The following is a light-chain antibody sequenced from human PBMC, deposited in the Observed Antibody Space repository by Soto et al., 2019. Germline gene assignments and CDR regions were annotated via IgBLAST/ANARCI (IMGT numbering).Light chain of an antibody. CDR1: QSISSR. J-gene: IGKJ1*01. CDR2: GAS. CDR3: QQYNGT. V-gene: IGKV1-5*01. Sequence: DIQMTQSPSTLSASVGDRVTITCRASQSISSRLAWYQQKPGKAPNLLIYGASSLESGVPSRFSGSGSGTEFTLSISSLQPDDFATYYCQQYNGTFGQGTKVEIK.